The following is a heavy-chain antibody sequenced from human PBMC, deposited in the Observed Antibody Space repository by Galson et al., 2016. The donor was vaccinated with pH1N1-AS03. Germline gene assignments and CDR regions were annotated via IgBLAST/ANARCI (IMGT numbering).Heavy chain of an antibody. J-gene: IGHJ6*02. CDR2: INKDGNEK. Sequence: SLRLSCAASGFHFNPVWMSWVRQAPGKGLEWVANINKDGNEKYYVDSVKGRFAISRDNAKNSLYLQMNSLRAEDTAVYYCARDRTVVAASIIYYYGMDVWGQGTTVTVSS. D-gene: IGHD2-2*01. V-gene: IGHV3-7*03. CDR1: GFHFNPVW. CDR3: ARDRTVVAASIIYYYGMDV.